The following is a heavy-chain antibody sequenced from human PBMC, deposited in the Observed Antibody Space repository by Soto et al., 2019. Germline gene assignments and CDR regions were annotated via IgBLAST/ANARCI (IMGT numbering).Heavy chain of an antibody. CDR2: ISYTGNT. CDR1: GGSITSTAYF. D-gene: IGHD1-1*01. J-gene: IGHJ1*01. CDR3: VRMHHDPTESFQL. Sequence: SETLSLTCTVSGGSITSTAYFWGWIRQPPGKGLEWIGTISYTGNTYYNPSLKSRVTISVDPSKNQFSLKLNSVSAADTAVYFCVRMHHDPTESFQLWGQGTLVTVSS. V-gene: IGHV4-39*01.